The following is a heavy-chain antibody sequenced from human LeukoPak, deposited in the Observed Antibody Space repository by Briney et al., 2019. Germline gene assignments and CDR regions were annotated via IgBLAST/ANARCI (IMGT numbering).Heavy chain of an antibody. D-gene: IGHD2-15*01. CDR1: GGSFSGYY. CDR2: INHSEST. J-gene: IGHJ6*02. Sequence: SETLSLTCAVYGGSFSGYYWSWIRQPPGKGLEWIGEINHSESTNYNPSLKSRVTISVDTSKNQFSLKLSSVTAADTAVYYCARGGPRYCSGGSCSPYYYYGMDVWGQGTTVTVSS. CDR3: ARGGPRYCSGGSCSPYYYYGMDV. V-gene: IGHV4-34*01.